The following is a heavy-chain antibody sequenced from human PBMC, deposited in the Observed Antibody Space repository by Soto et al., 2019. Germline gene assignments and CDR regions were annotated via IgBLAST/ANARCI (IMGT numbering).Heavy chain of an antibody. D-gene: IGHD2-2*01. J-gene: IGHJ4*02. CDR3: AKDGLQQYQLLSDY. Sequence: GGSLRLSCAASGFTFSSYAMSWVRQAPGEGLEWVSAISGSGGSTYYADSVKGRLTISRGNSTKTLYLQMNSLRAEDTAVYYCAKDGLQQYQLLSDYWGQGTLVTVSS. CDR2: ISGSGGST. CDR1: GFTFSSYA. V-gene: IGHV3-23*01.